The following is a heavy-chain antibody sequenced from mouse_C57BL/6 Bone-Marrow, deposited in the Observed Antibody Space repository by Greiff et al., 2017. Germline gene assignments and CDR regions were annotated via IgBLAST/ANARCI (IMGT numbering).Heavy chain of an antibody. D-gene: IGHD1-2*01. CDR3: ARRTIITTAPGDFDY. Sequence: VQLKQSGPVLVKPGASVKMSCKASGYTFTDYYMNWVKQSHGKSLEWIGVINPYNGGTSYNQKFKGKATLTVDKSSSTAYMELNSLTSEDSAVYYCARRTIITTAPGDFDYWGQGTTLTVSS. CDR1: GYTFTDYY. CDR2: INPYNGGT. J-gene: IGHJ2*01. V-gene: IGHV1-19*01.